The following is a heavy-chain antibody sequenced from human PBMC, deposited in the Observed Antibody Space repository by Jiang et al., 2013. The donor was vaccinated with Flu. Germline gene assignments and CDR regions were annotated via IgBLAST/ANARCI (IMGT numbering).Heavy chain of an antibody. CDR3: ARDTGTTKERGAFDI. V-gene: IGHV1-46*01. Sequence: TSYYMHWVRQAPGQGLEWMGIINPSGGSTSYAQKFQGRVTMTRDTSTSTVYMELSSLRSEDTAVYYCARDTGTTKERGAFDIWGQGTMVTVSS. CDR2: INPSGGST. J-gene: IGHJ3*02. D-gene: IGHD1-1*01. CDR1: TSYY.